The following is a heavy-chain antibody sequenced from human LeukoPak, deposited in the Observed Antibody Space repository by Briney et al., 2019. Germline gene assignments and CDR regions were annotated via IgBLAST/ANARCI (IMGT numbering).Heavy chain of an antibody. V-gene: IGHV3-11*04. CDR1: GLTFSDYY. D-gene: IGHD3-22*01. CDR3: AVQITMIVVVPYFDY. J-gene: IGHJ4*02. Sequence: GGSLRLSCAASGLTFSDYYMTWIRQAPGKVLEWVSSISGTGTTIYAADSVRGRFTVSRDNDRNSLFLHMNSLRAEDTAVYYCAVQITMIVVVPYFDYWGQGTLVTVSS. CDR2: ISGTGTTI.